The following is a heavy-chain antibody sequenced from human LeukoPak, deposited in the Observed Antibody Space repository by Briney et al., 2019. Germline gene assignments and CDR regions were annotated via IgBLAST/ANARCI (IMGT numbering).Heavy chain of an antibody. J-gene: IGHJ4*02. CDR2: VHYSGTT. CDR3: ARGVELLD. Sequence: SETLSLTCAVYRGSFSGYYWSWIRQPPGKELEWIGYVHYSGTTKKNSSLKSRVTISVDTSKRQFSLKVSSMTAADTAVYYCARGVELLDWGQGILVNVSS. V-gene: IGHV4-34*11. CDR1: RGSFSGYY. D-gene: IGHD1-7*01.